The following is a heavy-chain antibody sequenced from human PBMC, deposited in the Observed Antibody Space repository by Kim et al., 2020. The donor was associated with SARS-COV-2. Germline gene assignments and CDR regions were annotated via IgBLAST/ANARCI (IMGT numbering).Heavy chain of an antibody. CDR2: ISGSGGST. J-gene: IGHJ3*02. V-gene: IGHV3-23*01. Sequence: GGSLRLSCAASGFTFSSYAMSWVRQAPGKGLEWVSAISGSGGSTYYADSVKGRFTISRDNSKNTLYLQMNSLRAEDTAVYYCAKDYTLGYSFPQAFDIWGQGTMVTVSS. CDR3: AKDYTLGYSFPQAFDI. CDR1: GFTFSSYA. D-gene: IGHD2-15*01.